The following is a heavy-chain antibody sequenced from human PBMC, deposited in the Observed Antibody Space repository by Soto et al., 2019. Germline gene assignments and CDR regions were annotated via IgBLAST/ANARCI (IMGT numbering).Heavy chain of an antibody. Sequence: RSLRLSCAAYGFILSSYSMVWVRQAQGKGLEWVACISSGSDLIFYADSVKGRFTMSKDKAKDSLYLQMNSLRAEDTAVYFCARGRSADRFIQYLHHWGQGTQVTVSS. CDR1: GFILSSYS. V-gene: IGHV3-21*01. D-gene: IGHD3-3*01. CDR3: ARGRSADRFIQYLHH. J-gene: IGHJ1*01. CDR2: ISSGSDLI.